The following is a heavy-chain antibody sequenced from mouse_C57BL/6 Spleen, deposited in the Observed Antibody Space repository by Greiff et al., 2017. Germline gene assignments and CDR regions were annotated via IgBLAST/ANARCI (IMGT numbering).Heavy chain of an antibody. Sequence: EVQVVESGGGLVQPGGSLSLSCAASGFTFTDYYMSWVRQPPGKALEWLGFIRNKANGYTTEYSASVKGRFTISRDNSQSILYLQMNALRAEDSATYYCARSIYYYGSSRDYFDYWGQGTTLTVSS. CDR3: ARSIYYYGSSRDYFDY. V-gene: IGHV7-3*01. J-gene: IGHJ2*01. CDR2: IRNKANGYTT. D-gene: IGHD1-1*01. CDR1: GFTFTDYY.